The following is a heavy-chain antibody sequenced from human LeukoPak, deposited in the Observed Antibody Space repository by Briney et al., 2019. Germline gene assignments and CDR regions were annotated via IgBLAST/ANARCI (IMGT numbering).Heavy chain of an antibody. CDR3: ARVPPYYYDSSGYQLGMDV. CDR2: IIPIFGIA. D-gene: IGHD3-22*01. CDR1: GGTFSSYV. Sequence: GASVKVSCKASGGTFSSYVISWVRQAPGQGLEWMGRIIPIFGIANYAQKFQGRVTITADKSTSTAYMELSSLRSEDTAVYYCARVPPYYYDSSGYQLGMDVWGQGTTVTVSS. J-gene: IGHJ6*02. V-gene: IGHV1-69*04.